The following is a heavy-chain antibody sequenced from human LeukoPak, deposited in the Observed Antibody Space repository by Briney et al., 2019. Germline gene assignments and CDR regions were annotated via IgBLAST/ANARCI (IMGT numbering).Heavy chain of an antibody. D-gene: IGHD5-18*01. CDR1: GFPLLNYA. CDR3: VHSYGFSYFDY. CDR2: IPYDGSNK. V-gene: IGHV3-30*04. Sequence: KPGGSLRLAFSAPGFPLLNYAMDSVRQAPGKGLGWVEAIPYDGSNKYYEDSVKGRFSISRDNAKNELYLQMNSLRAEDTAVYYCVHSYGFSYFDYWGQGTLVTVSS. J-gene: IGHJ4*02.